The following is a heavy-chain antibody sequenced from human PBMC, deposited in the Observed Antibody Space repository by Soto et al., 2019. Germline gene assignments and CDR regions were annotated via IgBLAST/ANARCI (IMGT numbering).Heavy chain of an antibody. CDR1: GFTFSNSW. CDR2: INSDGSST. V-gene: IGHV3-74*01. CDR3: ARGTAYHGMDV. Sequence: EVQLVESGGGLGQPGGSLRLSCAASGFTFSNSWMDWVRQVPGTGLVWVSRINSDGSSTTYADSVKGRFTISRDNAKNMLYLQMNSPRAEDTAVYFCARGTAYHGMDVWGQGTTVTVSS. J-gene: IGHJ6*02. D-gene: IGHD5-18*01.